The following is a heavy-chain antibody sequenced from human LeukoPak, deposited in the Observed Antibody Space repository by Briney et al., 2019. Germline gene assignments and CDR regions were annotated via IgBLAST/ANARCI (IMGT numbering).Heavy chain of an antibody. J-gene: IGHJ4*02. CDR2: INPNSGGT. CDR3: ARGRRSPARAFDY. D-gene: IGHD2-2*01. Sequence: ASVKVSCKASGYTFTGYYMHWVRQAPGQGLEWMGWINPNSGGTNYAQKFQGRVTISVDTSKNQFSLRLSSVTAADTAVYYCARGRRSPARAFDYWGQGTLVTVSS. V-gene: IGHV1-2*02. CDR1: GYTFTGYY.